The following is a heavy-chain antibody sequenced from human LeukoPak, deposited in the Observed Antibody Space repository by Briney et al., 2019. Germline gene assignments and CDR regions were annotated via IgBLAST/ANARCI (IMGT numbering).Heavy chain of an antibody. CDR2: ISAGNGNT. D-gene: IGHD3-9*01. CDR3: ARGFPHYDILTGYDNDY. Sequence: ASVKVSCKASGYTFTSYAIHWVRQAPGQRLEWMGWISAGNGNTKYSQNFQGRVTFISNTSATTAFMELSSLRSEDTAVYYCARGFPHYDILTGYDNDYWGQGTLVTVSS. J-gene: IGHJ4*02. V-gene: IGHV1-3*01. CDR1: GYTFTSYA.